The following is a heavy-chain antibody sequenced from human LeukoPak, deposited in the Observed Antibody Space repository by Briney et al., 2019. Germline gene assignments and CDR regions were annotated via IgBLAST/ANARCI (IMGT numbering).Heavy chain of an antibody. Sequence: PSETQSLTCTVSGGSVSSGSYYWNWIRQPPGKGLEWIGYIYYSGSTNYNHSLKSRVTISVDTSKNQFSLKLSSVTAADTAVYYCARASGGYSSGWYLDYWGQGTLVTVSS. V-gene: IGHV4-61*01. J-gene: IGHJ4*02. D-gene: IGHD6-19*01. CDR3: ARASGGYSSGWYLDY. CDR1: GGSVSSGSYY. CDR2: IYYSGST.